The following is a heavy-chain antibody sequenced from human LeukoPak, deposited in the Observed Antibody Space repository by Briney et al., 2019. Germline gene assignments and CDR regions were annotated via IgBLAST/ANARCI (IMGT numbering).Heavy chain of an antibody. CDR2: ISSSSSYI. CDR3: ASLYCSGGSCYSL. CDR1: GFTFSSYW. Sequence: GGSLRLSCAASGFTFSSYWMSWVRLAPGKGLEWVSSISSSSSYIYYADSVKGRFTNSRDNAKSSLYLQMNSLRAEDTAVYYCASLYCSGGSCYSLWGQGTLVTVSS. D-gene: IGHD2-15*01. J-gene: IGHJ4*02. V-gene: IGHV3-21*01.